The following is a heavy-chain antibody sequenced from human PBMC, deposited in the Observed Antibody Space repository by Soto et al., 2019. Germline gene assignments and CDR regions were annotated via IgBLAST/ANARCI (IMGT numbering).Heavy chain of an antibody. J-gene: IGHJ4*02. CDR3: AKNWNWGSLVH. CDR1: GGSISSGGYY. CDR2: IYYIGST. Sequence: SETLSLTCTVSGGSISSGGYYWNWIRQHPGKGLEWIGYIYYIGSTYYNPSLKSRVTISVDKSKNQFSLKLSSVTAADTSVYYCAKNWNWGSLVHWGQGTMVTVSS. D-gene: IGHD7-27*01. V-gene: IGHV4-61*08.